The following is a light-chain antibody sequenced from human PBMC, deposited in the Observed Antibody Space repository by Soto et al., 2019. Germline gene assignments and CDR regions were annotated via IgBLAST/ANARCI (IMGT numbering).Light chain of an antibody. CDR1: SSDGGRYNY. Sequence: QSVLTQPASVSGSPGQSITISCTGASSDGGRYNYVSWYQLHPGKAPKLIIYEVSNRPSGVSNRFSGSKSGNTASLTISGLRAEDEADYYCNSYTSSTAYVFGTGTKVTVL. V-gene: IGLV2-14*01. CDR3: NSYTSSTAYV. CDR2: EVS. J-gene: IGLJ1*01.